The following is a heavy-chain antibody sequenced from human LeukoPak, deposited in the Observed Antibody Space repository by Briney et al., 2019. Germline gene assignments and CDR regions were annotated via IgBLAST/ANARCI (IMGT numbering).Heavy chain of an antibody. CDR1: GGSISSGGYY. Sequence: TLSLTCTVSGGSISSGGYYWSWIRQHPGKGLEWIGYIYYSGSTYYNPSLKSRATISVDTSKIQFSLKLSSVTAADTAVYYCARADATGGRFHAFDIWGQGTMVTVSS. CDR3: ARADATGGRFHAFDI. J-gene: IGHJ3*02. D-gene: IGHD3-3*01. V-gene: IGHV4-31*03. CDR2: IYYSGST.